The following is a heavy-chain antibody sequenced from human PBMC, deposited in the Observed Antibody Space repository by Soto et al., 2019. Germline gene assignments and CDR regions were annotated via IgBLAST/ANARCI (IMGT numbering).Heavy chain of an antibody. CDR3: ARGVLH. J-gene: IGHJ4*01. V-gene: IGHV4-31*01. CDR2: ISYSGST. CDR1: GGSISSGGYY. Sequence: QVQLQESGPGLVQPSQTLSLTCTVSGGSISSGGYYWSWIRQHPETGLEWIGHISYSGSTYYNTXLXSXXTISVDTSRTQFSLRVSSVTAADTAVYYCARGVLHWGQGTLVTVSS.